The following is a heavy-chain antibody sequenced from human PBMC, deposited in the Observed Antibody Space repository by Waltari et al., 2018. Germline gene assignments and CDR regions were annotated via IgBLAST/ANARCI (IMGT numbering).Heavy chain of an antibody. J-gene: IGHJ5*02. CDR2: IYHSGST. V-gene: IGHV4-38-2*01. CDR1: GYSISSGYY. Sequence: QVQLQESGPGLVKPSETLSLTCAVSGYSISSGYYWGWTRQPPGKGLEWIGSIYHSGSTYYNPSLKSRVTISVDTSKNQFSLKLSSVTAADTAVYYCARVRGYCSGGSCYDSNWFDPWGQGTLVTVSS. CDR3: ARVRGYCSGGSCYDSNWFDP. D-gene: IGHD2-15*01.